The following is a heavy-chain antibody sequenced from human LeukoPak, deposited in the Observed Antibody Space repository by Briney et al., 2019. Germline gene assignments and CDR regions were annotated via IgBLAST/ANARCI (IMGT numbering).Heavy chain of an antibody. CDR2: IYYSGST. J-gene: IGHJ3*02. CDR3: ARDRRDYGGAFDI. D-gene: IGHD4-17*01. V-gene: IGHV4-30-4*01. CDR1: GGSISSGDYY. Sequence: SETLSLTCTVSGGSISSGDYYWSWIRQPPGKGLEWIGYIYYSGSTYYNPSLKSRVTISVDTSKNQFSLKLSSVTAADTAVYYCARDRRDYGGAFDIWGQGTMVTVSS.